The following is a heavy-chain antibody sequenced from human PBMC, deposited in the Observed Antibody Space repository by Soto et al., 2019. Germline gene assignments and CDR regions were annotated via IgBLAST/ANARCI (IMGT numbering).Heavy chain of an antibody. Sequence: PSETLSLTCTVSSGSISSSSYFWGWIRQAPGKGLEWIGYIYYSGGTYYNPSLKSRVTISVDTSKNQFSLKLSSVTAADTAVYYCARMLQSGYSYGLLDYWGQGTLVTVSS. CDR3: ARMLQSGYSYGLLDY. V-gene: IGHV4-39*07. CDR1: SGSISSSSYF. D-gene: IGHD5-18*01. CDR2: IYYSGGT. J-gene: IGHJ4*02.